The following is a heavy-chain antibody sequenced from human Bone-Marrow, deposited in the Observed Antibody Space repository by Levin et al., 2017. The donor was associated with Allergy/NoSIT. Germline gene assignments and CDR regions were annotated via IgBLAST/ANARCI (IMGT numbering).Heavy chain of an antibody. J-gene: IGHJ4*02. CDR2: INTGNGDT. Sequence: GASVKVSCKASGYFFSSYAIHWVRQAPGQGLEWMGWINTGNGDTKSSQQFQGRVTITRDTSATTAYMELRNLRSEDTAVYYCARDCGNNKYLDYFDNWGQGTLVTVSS. CDR3: ARDCGNNKYLDYFDN. CDR1: GYFFSSYA. V-gene: IGHV1-3*04. D-gene: IGHD5-24*01.